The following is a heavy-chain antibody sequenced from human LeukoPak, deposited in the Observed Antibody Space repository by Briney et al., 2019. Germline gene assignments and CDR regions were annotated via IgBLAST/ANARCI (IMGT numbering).Heavy chain of an antibody. V-gene: IGHV1-8*01. J-gene: IGHJ4*02. CDR3: ARLSQTPDYYSNGGYYQPDF. CDR1: RYTFTSYD. CDR2: MNPNTGRT. Sequence: ASVKVSCKASRYTFTSYDINWVREAAGQGLEWMGWMNPNTGRTGFAQKFQGRLTMTRDTSISTVYLELSSLRSEDTAIYYCARLSQTPDYYSNGGYYQPDFWGQGTPVTVSS. D-gene: IGHD3-22*01.